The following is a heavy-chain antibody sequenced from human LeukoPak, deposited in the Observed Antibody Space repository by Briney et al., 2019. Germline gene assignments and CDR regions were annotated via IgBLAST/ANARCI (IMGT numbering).Heavy chain of an antibody. J-gene: IGHJ4*02. CDR2: ISTYNGNT. CDR3: ARYGFSSSWPYYLDF. D-gene: IGHD6-13*01. CDR1: GYTFTKYG. Sequence: GASVKVSCKASGYTFTKYGISWVRQAPGQGLEWMGWISTYNGNTDYAQKFQGRVTMTTDTSTSTAYMELRSLRSDDTAVYYCARYGFSSSWPYYLDFWGQGSLVTVSS. V-gene: IGHV1-18*01.